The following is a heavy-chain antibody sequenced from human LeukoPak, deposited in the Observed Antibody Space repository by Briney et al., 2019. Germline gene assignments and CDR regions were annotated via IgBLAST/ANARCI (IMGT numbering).Heavy chain of an antibody. V-gene: IGHV1-18*01. Sequence: ASVKVSCKASGYTFTRYGISWVRQAPGQGLEWMGLISGYNGNTNYAEKLQGRVTMTTDTSTSTVYMELRSLRSDDTAVYYCARDSLYYGSGSYLGFDPWGQGTLVTVSS. CDR3: ARDSLYYGSGSYLGFDP. D-gene: IGHD3-10*01. CDR1: GYTFTRYG. CDR2: ISGYNGNT. J-gene: IGHJ5*02.